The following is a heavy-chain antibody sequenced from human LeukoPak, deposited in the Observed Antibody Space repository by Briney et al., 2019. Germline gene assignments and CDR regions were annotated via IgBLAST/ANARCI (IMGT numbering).Heavy chain of an antibody. D-gene: IGHD6-19*01. Sequence: PSETLSLTCTVSGGSISSNSYYWGWIRQPPGKGPKWIGSIYYSGSTYYNPSLKSRVTISVDTSKNQFSLKLSSVTAADTAVYYCARGIRIAVADYYFDYWGQGTLVTVSS. CDR2: IYYSGST. CDR3: ARGIRIAVADYYFDY. CDR1: GGSISSNSYY. J-gene: IGHJ4*02. V-gene: IGHV4-39*07.